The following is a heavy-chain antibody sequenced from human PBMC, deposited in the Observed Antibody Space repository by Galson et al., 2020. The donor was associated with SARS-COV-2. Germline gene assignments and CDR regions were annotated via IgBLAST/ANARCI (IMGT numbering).Heavy chain of an antibody. CDR1: GFTFGNYG. Sequence: QLGESLKISCPTSGFTFGNYGMHWVRQSPVKGLEWVALVWGDGSYTYYADSVKGRFTISRDNSKSALYLQMTSLRAEDTALYYCVKDATSGWTRWFFDLWGRGTLVTVSS. CDR3: VKDATSGWTRWFFDL. CDR2: VWGDGSYT. J-gene: IGHJ2*01. V-gene: IGHV3-33*06. D-gene: IGHD6-19*01.